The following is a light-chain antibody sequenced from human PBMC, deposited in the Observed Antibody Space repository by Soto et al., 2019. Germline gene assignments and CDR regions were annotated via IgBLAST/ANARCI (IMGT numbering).Light chain of an antibody. CDR3: QQSYSSPPT. CDR2: AAS. J-gene: IGKJ1*01. CDR1: QSISNH. V-gene: IGKV1-39*01. Sequence: DIQMTQSPSSLSASVEDRVIITCRASQSISNHLNWYQQKPGKAPKLLIFAASSLQSGVPSRLSGSRSRPDFTLTISSLQPEDFATYYCQQSYSSPPTFGQGTKVEIK.